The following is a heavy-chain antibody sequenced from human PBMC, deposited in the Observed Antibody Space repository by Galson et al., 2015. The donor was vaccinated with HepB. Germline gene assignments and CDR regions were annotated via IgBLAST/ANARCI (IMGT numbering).Heavy chain of an antibody. CDR3: ARDGVVVPAAIPFDY. Sequence: SVKVSCKASGYTFTSYGISWVRQAPGQGLEWMGWISAYNGNTNYAQKLQGRVTMTTDTSTSTAYMELRSLRSDDTAVYYCARDGVVVPAAIPFDYWGQGTLVTVSS. CDR1: GYTFTSYG. CDR2: ISAYNGNT. V-gene: IGHV1-18*01. J-gene: IGHJ4*02. D-gene: IGHD2-2*02.